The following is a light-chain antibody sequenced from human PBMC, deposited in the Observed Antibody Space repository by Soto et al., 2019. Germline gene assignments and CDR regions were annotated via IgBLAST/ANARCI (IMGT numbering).Light chain of an antibody. J-gene: IGKJ1*01. CDR3: QQYDNSPPWT. Sequence: EIVLTQSPGTLSFSPEERATLSCRASQSVSSTSLAWYQQKPGQAPRLLIYGASNRATGIPDRFSGSGSGTDFTLTISRLEPEDFAVYYCQQYDNSPPWTFGQGTKVEIK. CDR2: GAS. CDR1: QSVSSTS. V-gene: IGKV3-20*01.